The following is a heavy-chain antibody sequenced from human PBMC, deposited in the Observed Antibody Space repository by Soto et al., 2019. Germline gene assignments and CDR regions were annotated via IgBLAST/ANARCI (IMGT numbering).Heavy chain of an antibody. CDR1: GFTFSNAW. Sequence: LRLSCAASGFTFSNAWMNWVRQAPGKGLEWVGHVKTKTDGGTTDYAAPVQGRFTISRDDSKNTLYLLMTSLKTEDTAVYYCTTDAPYRWWFGTCREGTLVTASS. CDR3: TTDAPYRWWFGT. D-gene: IGHD3-16*02. V-gene: IGHV3-15*01. J-gene: IGHJ5*02. CDR2: VKTKTDGGTT.